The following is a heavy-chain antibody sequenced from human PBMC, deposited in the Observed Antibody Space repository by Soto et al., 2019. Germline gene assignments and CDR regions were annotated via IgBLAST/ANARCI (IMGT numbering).Heavy chain of an antibody. J-gene: IGHJ4*02. CDR3: ATSVTYYYDSSGYPQVGY. V-gene: IGHV3-66*01. CDR1: GFTVSSNY. CDR2: IYSGGST. D-gene: IGHD3-22*01. Sequence: ESGGGLVQPGGSLRLSCAASGFTVSSNYMSWVRQAPGKGLEWVSVIYSGGSTYYADSVKGRFTISRDNSKNTLYLQMNSLRAEDTAVYYCATSVTYYYDSSGYPQVGYWGQGTLVTVSS.